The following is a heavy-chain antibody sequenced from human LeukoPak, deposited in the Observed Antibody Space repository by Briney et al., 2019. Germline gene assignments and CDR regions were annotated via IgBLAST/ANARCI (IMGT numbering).Heavy chain of an antibody. CDR1: GYTFTGYY. D-gene: IGHD4-23*01. J-gene: IGHJ4*02. V-gene: IGHV1-2*02. CDR2: INPNSGGT. Sequence: ASVKVSCKASGYTFTGYYMHWVRQAPGQGLEWMGWINPNSGGTNYAQKFQGRVTMTRDTSISTAYMELSRLRSDDTAVYYCARTLKTVVTPYLYWGQGTLVTVSS. CDR3: ARTLKTVVTPYLY.